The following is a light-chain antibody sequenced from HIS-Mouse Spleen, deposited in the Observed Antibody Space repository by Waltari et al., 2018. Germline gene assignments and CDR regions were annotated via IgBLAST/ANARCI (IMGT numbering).Light chain of an antibody. V-gene: IGLV3-1*01. J-gene: IGLJ2*01. CDR1: TLGDKY. Sequence: SYELTQPPSVSVSPGQTASITCHGDTLGDKYACWYQQKPGQSPVLVIYQDSKRPSGIPERFSGSNSGNTATLTISGTQAMDEADYYCQAWDSSTVVFGGGTKLTVL. CDR3: QAWDSSTVV. CDR2: QDS.